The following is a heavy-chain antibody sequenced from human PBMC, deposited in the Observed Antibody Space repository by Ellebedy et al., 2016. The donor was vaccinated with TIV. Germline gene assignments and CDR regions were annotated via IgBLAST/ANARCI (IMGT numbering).Heavy chain of an antibody. CDR3: TTTMYYYDSGGYPTGDVLDI. CDR1: GFTFSSAW. J-gene: IGHJ3*02. D-gene: IGHD3-22*01. V-gene: IGHV3-15*01. CDR2: IKSKADGETT. Sequence: PGGSLRLSCAASGFTFSSAWMAWVRQAPGKGLEGVGRIKSKADGETTDYAATVKGRFTISRDDSKNTLYLQMNSLKTEDTAVYYCTTTMYYYDSGGYPTGDVLDIWGRGTIVTVSS.